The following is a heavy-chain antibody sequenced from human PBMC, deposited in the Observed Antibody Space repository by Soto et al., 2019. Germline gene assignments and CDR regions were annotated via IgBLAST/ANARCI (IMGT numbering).Heavy chain of an antibody. D-gene: IGHD3-10*01. CDR1: GYSFSTYW. CDR2: IYPGYSDT. J-gene: IGHJ4*02. Sequence: GESLKISCTGSGYSFSTYWIAWVRQMPGKGLEWMGIIYPGYSDTRYSPSFQGQVTISADTSTKTAYLQWSSLKASDTAIYYCARLPQFLRFGALTSRAYYFTYWGPGTLLNV. CDR3: ARLPQFLRFGALTSRAYYFTY. V-gene: IGHV5-51*01.